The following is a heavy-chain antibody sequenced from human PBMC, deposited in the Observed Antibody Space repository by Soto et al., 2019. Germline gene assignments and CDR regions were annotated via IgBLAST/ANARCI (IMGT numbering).Heavy chain of an antibody. CDR2: ISASTRNT. Sequence: QVQLVQSGGEVKKPGASVKVSCQASGYTFSDYAISWGRQAPGQGREWMGWISASTRNTDQAQNFQGRVIMTLDTSTNTAYMELRSVRSDDTAVYYCVRCYCSVGSCYACWHFDLWGRGTLVTVSS. D-gene: IGHD2-15*01. V-gene: IGHV1-18*01. J-gene: IGHJ2*01. CDR1: GYTFSDYA. CDR3: VRCYCSVGSCYACWHFDL.